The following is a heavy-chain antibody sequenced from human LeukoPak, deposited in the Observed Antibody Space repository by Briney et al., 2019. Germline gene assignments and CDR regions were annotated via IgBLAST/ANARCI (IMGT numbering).Heavy chain of an antibody. Sequence: SETLSLTCTVFGGSFTDYFWTWIRHSPGKGLEWIGEINDYTGDSKYNPSLNSRVSISLEKSKNQLSLELRSVTAADTAVYYCARDGAVVDTAMVTGRPRAIWFDPWGQGTLVTVSS. CDR3: ARDGAVVDTAMVTGRPRAIWFDP. D-gene: IGHD5-18*01. J-gene: IGHJ5*02. V-gene: IGHV4-34*01. CDR2: INDYTGDS. CDR1: GGSFTDYF.